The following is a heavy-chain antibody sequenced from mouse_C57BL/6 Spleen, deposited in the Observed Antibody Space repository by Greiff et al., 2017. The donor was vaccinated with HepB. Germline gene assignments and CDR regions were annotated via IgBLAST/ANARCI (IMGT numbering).Heavy chain of an antibody. V-gene: IGHV1-18*01. D-gene: IGHD2-4*01. J-gene: IGHJ2*01. CDR2: INPNNGGT. CDR1: GYTFTDYN. Sequence: EVKLMESGPELVKPGASVKIPCKASGYTFTDYNMDWVKQSHGKSLEWIGDINPNNGGTIYNQKFKGKATLTVDKSSSTAYMELRSLTSEDTAVYYCARSGYDYDEGHYFDYWGQGTTLTVSS. CDR3: ARSGYDYDEGHYFDY.